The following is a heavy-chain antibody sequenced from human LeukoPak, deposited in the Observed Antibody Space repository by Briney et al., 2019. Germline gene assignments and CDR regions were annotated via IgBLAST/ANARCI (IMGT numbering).Heavy chain of an antibody. D-gene: IGHD4-17*01. Sequence: SVKATCKASGGTVSSYAITGVRQAPGQGLEWMGRIIPILGIANYAQKFQGRVTITADKSTSTAYMELSSLRSEDTAVYYCASGRQAYGYYVCDYWGQGTLVTVSS. CDR2: IIPILGIA. CDR3: ASGRQAYGYYVCDY. V-gene: IGHV1-69*04. CDR1: GGTVSSYA. J-gene: IGHJ4*02.